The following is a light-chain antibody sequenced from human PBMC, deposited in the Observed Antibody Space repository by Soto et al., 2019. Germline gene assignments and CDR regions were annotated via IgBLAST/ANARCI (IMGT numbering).Light chain of an antibody. CDR3: QQSGSSPWT. CDR1: QGINTC. J-gene: IGKJ1*01. Sequence: IQLTRSQSSLSASVGDGVTMTCWASQGINTCLAGYQQNPGKAPKLLIYAASTLQSGVPSRFSGSGSGTDFTLTISKLEPEDFAVYYCQQSGSSPWTFGQGTKV. CDR2: AAS. V-gene: IGKV1-9*01.